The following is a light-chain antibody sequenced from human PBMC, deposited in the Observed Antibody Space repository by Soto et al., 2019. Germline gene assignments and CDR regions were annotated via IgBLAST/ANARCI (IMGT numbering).Light chain of an antibody. CDR2: DTS. Sequence: QAVVTQEPSLTVSPGGTVTLTCGSSTGPLTSGHFPYWFQQKPGQAPRALIFDTSNKHSWTPARFSGSLLGGKAALTLSGAQPEDEAHYYCLLYYSGARVFGGGTQLTVL. CDR3: LLYYSGARV. V-gene: IGLV7-46*01. CDR1: TGPLTSGHF. J-gene: IGLJ7*01.